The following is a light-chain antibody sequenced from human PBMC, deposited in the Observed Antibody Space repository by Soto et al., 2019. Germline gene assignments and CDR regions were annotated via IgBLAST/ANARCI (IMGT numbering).Light chain of an antibody. V-gene: IGKV3-11*01. CDR2: GAS. CDR3: QQRSNWPWT. CDR1: QSVGSY. Sequence: EIVLTQSPATLSLSPGERATLSCRASQSVGSYLAWYQQKPGQAPRPLIYGASNRATGIPARFSGSGSGTDFTLSISTLEPEDFAVYYCQQRSNWPWTFGQGTKVDIK. J-gene: IGKJ1*01.